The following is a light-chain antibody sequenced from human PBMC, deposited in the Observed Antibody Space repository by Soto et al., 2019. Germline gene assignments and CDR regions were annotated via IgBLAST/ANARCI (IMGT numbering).Light chain of an antibody. CDR1: QSVSNNY. V-gene: IGKV3-20*01. CDR3: KQYGSSPTWT. J-gene: IGKJ1*01. Sequence: ESVLTQSPGTLSLSPGERATLSCRASQSVSNNYLAWYQQKPGQAPRLLIYGASTRATGIPDRFSGSGSGTDFALTISRLEPEDSAVYYCKQYGSSPTWTFGQGTKVDIK. CDR2: GAS.